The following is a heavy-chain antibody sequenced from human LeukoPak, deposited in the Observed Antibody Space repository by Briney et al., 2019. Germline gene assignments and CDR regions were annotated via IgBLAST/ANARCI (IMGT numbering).Heavy chain of an antibody. Sequence: PGGSLKLSCEASGFTFSSYGMHWVRQAPGQGLEWVGVIWYDGSNKYYADNVKGRFTISRDNSKNTIYLQMNSLRAEDTAVYYCARSGVGIDVGGSYRYWGQGTLVTVSS. CDR2: IWYDGSNK. D-gene: IGHD3-16*02. V-gene: IGHV3-33*01. CDR3: ARSGVGIDVGGSYRY. CDR1: GFTFSSYG. J-gene: IGHJ4*02.